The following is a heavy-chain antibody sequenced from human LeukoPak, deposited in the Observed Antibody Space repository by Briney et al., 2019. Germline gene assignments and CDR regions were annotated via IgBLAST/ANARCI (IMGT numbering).Heavy chain of an antibody. J-gene: IGHJ4*02. D-gene: IGHD6-19*01. CDR3: ARARSSGSYFDY. CDR1: GYTFTIYY. Sequence: ASVTVSFTPSGYTFTIYYMHWVRPAPRQGLAWMGIINPSCGSTSYAHKFQGRVTMTRDKSTSTVYMELSSLRSEDTAVYYCARARSSGSYFDYWGQGTLVSVS. CDR2: INPSCGST. V-gene: IGHV1-46*01.